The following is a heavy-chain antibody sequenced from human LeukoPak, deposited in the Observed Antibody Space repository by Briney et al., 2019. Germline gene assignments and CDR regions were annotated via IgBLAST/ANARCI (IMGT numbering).Heavy chain of an antibody. CDR3: ARGVVVAATLLFDY. CDR1: VYTFTGYY. Sequence: ASVTVSCMASVYTFTGYYMHWVRQAPGQGLEWMGWINPNSGGTNYAQKFQGRVTMTRDTSISTAYMELSRLRSDDTAVYYCARGVVVAATLLFDYWGQGTLVTVSS. V-gene: IGHV1-2*02. J-gene: IGHJ4*02. D-gene: IGHD2-15*01. CDR2: INPNSGGT.